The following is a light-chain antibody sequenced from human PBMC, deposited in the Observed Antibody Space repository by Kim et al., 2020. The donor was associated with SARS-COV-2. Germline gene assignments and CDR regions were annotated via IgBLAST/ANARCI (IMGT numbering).Light chain of an antibody. CDR3: QQFGGSPMYS. Sequence: PGERATLSCRASHTVTSNYLSWYQQKXGQPPRLLIYGASTRATGTPDRFTGTGSGTDFTLTIRRLEPEDFAVYYCQQFGGSPMYSFGQGTKL. V-gene: IGKV3-20*01. CDR1: HTVTSNY. J-gene: IGKJ2*03. CDR2: GAS.